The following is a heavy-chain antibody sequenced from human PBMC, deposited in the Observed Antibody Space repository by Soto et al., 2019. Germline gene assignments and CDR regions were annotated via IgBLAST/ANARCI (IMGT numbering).Heavy chain of an antibody. CDR1: GGSISSYY. V-gene: IGHV4-59*01. CDR2: IYYSGSA. Sequence: SETLSLTCTVSGGSISSYYWSWIRQPPGKGLEWIGYIYYSGSAYYSPSLGSRVTISVDTSKNQFSLKLSSVTAADTAVYYCARGLAVAGKRFDLPGQGTLVTVSS. CDR3: ARGLAVAGKRFDL. J-gene: IGHJ5*02. D-gene: IGHD6-19*01.